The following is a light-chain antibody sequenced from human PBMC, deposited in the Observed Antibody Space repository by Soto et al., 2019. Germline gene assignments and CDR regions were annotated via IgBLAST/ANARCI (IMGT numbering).Light chain of an antibody. V-gene: IGKV3-15*01. CDR1: QSVSSS. Sequence: EIVLTQSPGTLSLSPGERATLSCRASQSVSSSLAWYQQKPGQAPRLLIYGVSTRATDIPARFSGSGSGTEFTLTISSLQSEDFAVYYCQQYNNWPPTWTFGQGTKVDIK. CDR2: GVS. J-gene: IGKJ1*01. CDR3: QQYNNWPPTWT.